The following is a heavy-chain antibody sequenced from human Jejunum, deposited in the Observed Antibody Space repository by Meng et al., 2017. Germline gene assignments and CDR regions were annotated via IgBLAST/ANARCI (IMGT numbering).Heavy chain of an antibody. Sequence: GESLKISCEASGFTLSSDEMSWARQAPGKGLEWIAYISSSGATTYYRDSAKGRFTISRDNTKNSLYLQMNSLRVEETAVYYCEKGGGCTSWYPWDYWGQGTLVTVSS. V-gene: IGHV3-48*03. CDR1: GFTLSSDE. J-gene: IGHJ4*02. D-gene: IGHD6-13*01. CDR2: ISSSGATT. CDR3: EKGGGCTSWYPWDY.